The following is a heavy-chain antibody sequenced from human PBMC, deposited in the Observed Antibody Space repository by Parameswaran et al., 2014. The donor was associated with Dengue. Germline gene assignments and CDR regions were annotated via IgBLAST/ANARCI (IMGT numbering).Heavy chain of an antibody. CDR2: INTNTGNP. D-gene: IGHD6-19*01. Sequence: WVRQAPGQGLEWMGWINTNTGNPTYAQGFTGRFVFSLDTSVSTAYLQISSLKAEDTAVYYCARVSLSSGWYYLYWGQGTLVTVSS. V-gene: IGHV7-4-1*02. CDR3: ARVSLSSGWYYLY. J-gene: IGHJ4*02.